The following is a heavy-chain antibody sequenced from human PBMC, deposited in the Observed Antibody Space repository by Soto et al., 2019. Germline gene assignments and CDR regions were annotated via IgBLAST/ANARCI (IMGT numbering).Heavy chain of an antibody. V-gene: IGHV3-21*06. J-gene: IGHJ5*01. CDR1: GFSFSSYT. Sequence: TGGSLRLSCTASGFSFSSYTMNWVRQAPGKGLQWVASITNRGTHTYSADSVKGRFTISRDNDKNSLYLQMNNLRAEDTATYYCARAHEVAWFDSWGLGTLVTGSS. CDR3: ARAHEVAWFDS. CDR2: ITNRGTHT. D-gene: IGHD2-15*01.